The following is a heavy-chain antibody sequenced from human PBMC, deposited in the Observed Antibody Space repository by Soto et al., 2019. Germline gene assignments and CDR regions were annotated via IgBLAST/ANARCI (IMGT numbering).Heavy chain of an antibody. CDR3: ARGTMATIPPFDY. V-gene: IGHV1-69*12. CDR2: IIPIFGTA. Sequence: QVQLVQSGAEVKKPGSSVKVSCKASGGTFSSYAISWVRQAPGQGLEWMGGIIPIFGTANYAQKFQGRVTITADESTSTGYMELSSLSSDDTAVYDCARGTMATIPPFDYWGQGTLVTVSA. D-gene: IGHD5-12*01. CDR1: GGTFSSYA. J-gene: IGHJ4*02.